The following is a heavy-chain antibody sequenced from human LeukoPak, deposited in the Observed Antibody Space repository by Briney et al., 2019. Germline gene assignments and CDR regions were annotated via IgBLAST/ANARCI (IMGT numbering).Heavy chain of an antibody. CDR1: GFTFSDYY. V-gene: IGHV3-11*01. CDR3: AREGSSSWLLPLDY. Sequence: GGSLRLSCAASGFTFSDYYMSWIRQTPGKGLEWISYISSSGSGIYYADSVKGRFTISRDNAKNSLYLQMNSLRAEDTAVYYCAREGSSSWLLPLDYWGQGTLVTVSS. D-gene: IGHD6-13*01. J-gene: IGHJ4*02. CDR2: ISSSGSGI.